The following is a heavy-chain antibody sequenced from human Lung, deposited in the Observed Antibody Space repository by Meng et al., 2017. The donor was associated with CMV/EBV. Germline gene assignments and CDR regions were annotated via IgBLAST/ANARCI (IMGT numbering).Heavy chain of an antibody. CDR2: SGST. D-gene: IGHD3-10*01. Sequence: SETLSLTCSVSGGPISSYYWSWIRQPPGKGLEWIGYSGSTNYNPSLQSRVTISVDTSKNQFSLKLSSVTAADTAVYYCARGGRVSDAWGQGALVTVSS. CDR1: GGPISSYY. CDR3: ARGGRVSDA. J-gene: IGHJ5*02. V-gene: IGHV4-59*01.